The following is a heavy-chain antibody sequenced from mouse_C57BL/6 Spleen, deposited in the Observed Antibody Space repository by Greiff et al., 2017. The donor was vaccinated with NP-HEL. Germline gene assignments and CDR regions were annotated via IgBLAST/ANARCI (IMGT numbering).Heavy chain of an antibody. V-gene: IGHV1-26*01. CDR2: INPNNGGT. J-gene: IGHJ1*03. Sequence: VQLQQSGPELVKPGASVKISCKASGYTFTDYYMNWVKQSHGKSLEWIGDINPNNGGTSYNQKFKGKATLTVDKSSSTAYMELRSLTSEDSAVYYCASYGSGWYFDVWGTGTTVTVSS. CDR3: ASYGSGWYFDV. CDR1: GYTFTDYY. D-gene: IGHD1-1*01.